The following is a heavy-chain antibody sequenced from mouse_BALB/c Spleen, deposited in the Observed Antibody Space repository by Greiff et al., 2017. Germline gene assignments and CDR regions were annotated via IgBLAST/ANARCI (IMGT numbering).Heavy chain of an antibody. V-gene: IGHV5-4*02. J-gene: IGHJ2*01. CDR3: ARSPALDY. CDR1: GFTFSDYY. CDR2: ISDGGSYT. Sequence: EVKLMESGGGLVKPGGSLKLSCAASGFTFSDYYMYWVRQTPEKRLEWVATISDGGSYTYYPDSVKGRFTISRDNAKNNLYLQMSSLKSEDTAMYYCARSPALDYWGQGTTLTVSS.